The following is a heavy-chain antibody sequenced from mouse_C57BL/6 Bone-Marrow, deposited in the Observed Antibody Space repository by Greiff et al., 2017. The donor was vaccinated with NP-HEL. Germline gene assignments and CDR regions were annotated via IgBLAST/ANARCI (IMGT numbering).Heavy chain of an antibody. CDR1: GYTFTDYY. CDR3: ARGHYYYGSSYWYFDV. J-gene: IGHJ1*03. CDR2: INPYNGGT. Sequence: VQLQQSGPVLVKPGASVKMSCKASGYTFTDYYMNWVKQSHGKSLEWIGVINPYNGGTSYNQKFKGKATLTVDKSSSTAYMELNSLTSEDSAVYYCARGHYYYGSSYWYFDVWGTGTTVTVSS. V-gene: IGHV1-19*01. D-gene: IGHD1-1*01.